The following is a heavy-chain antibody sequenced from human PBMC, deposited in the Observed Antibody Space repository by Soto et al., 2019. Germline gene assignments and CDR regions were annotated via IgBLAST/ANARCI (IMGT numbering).Heavy chain of an antibody. V-gene: IGHV1-2*02. CDR3: ARKKVERDWFDP. J-gene: IGHJ5*02. CDR1: GYTFTGHY. CDR2: INPNNGGA. Sequence: ASVKVSCKASGYTFTGHYMHRVRQAPGQGLEWMGWINPNNGGANYAQKFQGRVTMTRDTSISTAYMELSRLRSDDTAVYYCARKKVERDWFDPWGQGTLVTVSS. D-gene: IGHD1-26*01.